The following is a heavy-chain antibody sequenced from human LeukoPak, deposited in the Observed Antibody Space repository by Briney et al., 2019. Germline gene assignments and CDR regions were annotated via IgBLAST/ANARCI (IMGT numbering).Heavy chain of an antibody. Sequence: GGSLRLSCAVSGFTFSSEAMGWVRQLPGGGLEWVSTISPAGGTTYYAESMKGRFTISRDNSKSTLYLQMNSLRVEDTAVYYCAKDLRSYQSFPFDYWGQGTLVTVSS. V-gene: IGHV3-23*01. D-gene: IGHD4-23*01. J-gene: IGHJ4*02. CDR3: AKDLRSYQSFPFDY. CDR1: GFTFSSEA. CDR2: ISPAGGTT.